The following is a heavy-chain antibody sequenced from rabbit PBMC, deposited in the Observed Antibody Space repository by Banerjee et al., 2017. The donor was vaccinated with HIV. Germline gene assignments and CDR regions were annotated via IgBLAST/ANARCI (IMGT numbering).Heavy chain of an antibody. D-gene: IGHD6-1*01. J-gene: IGHJ3*01. CDR2: SST. V-gene: IGHV1S36*01. CDR3: ARSGYGGYALDL. Sequence: QQQLVESGGGLVKPGASLTLTCTASGFSFSSGYDMCWVRQAPGKGLEWIACSSTDYASWAKGRFTISKTSTTVDLKMTSLTAADTATYFCARSGYGGYALDLWGQGTLVTVS. CDR1: GFSFSSGYD.